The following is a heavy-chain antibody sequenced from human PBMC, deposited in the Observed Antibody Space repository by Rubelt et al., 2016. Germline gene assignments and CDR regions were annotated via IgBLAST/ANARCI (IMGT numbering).Heavy chain of an antibody. Sequence: QVQLVQSGAEVKKPGSSVKVSCKASGGTFSSYAISWVRQAPGQGLEWTGGIIPILGIANYAQKFQGRVTITADQSTSTAYMELGSLSSDGTAVYYCARKGYYDSRGYRTSDAFDIWGQGTMVTVSS. J-gene: IGHJ3*02. CDR1: GGTFSSYA. D-gene: IGHD3-22*01. CDR3: ARKGYYDSRGYRTSDAFDI. V-gene: IGHV1-69*10. CDR2: IIPILGIA.